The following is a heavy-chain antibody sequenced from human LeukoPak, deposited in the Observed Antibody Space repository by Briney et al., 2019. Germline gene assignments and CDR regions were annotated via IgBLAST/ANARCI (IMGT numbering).Heavy chain of an antibody. V-gene: IGHV4-34*01. CDR2: INHSGST. J-gene: IGHJ4*02. CDR3: ARQVRDSSGYYKASYFDY. Sequence: PSETLSLTCAVYGGSFSGYYWSWIRQPPGKGLEWIGEINHSGSTNYNPSLKSRVTISVDTSKNQFSLKLSSVTAADTAVYYCARQVRDSSGYYKASYFDYWGQGTLVTVSS. CDR1: GGSFSGYY. D-gene: IGHD3-22*01.